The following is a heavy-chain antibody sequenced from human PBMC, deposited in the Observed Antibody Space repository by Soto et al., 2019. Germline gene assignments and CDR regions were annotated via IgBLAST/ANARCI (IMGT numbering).Heavy chain of an antibody. D-gene: IGHD3-10*01. J-gene: IGHJ6*02. CDR1: GFTFSSYA. CDR3: ARDHYYGSGSYYYYYYGMDV. V-gene: IGHV3-30-3*01. Sequence: GGSLRLSCAASGFTFSSYAMHWVRQAPGKGLEWVAVISYDGSNKYYADSVKGRFTISRDNSKNTLYLQMNSLRAEDTAVYYCARDHYYGSGSYYYYYYGMDVWGQGTTVTVSS. CDR2: ISYDGSNK.